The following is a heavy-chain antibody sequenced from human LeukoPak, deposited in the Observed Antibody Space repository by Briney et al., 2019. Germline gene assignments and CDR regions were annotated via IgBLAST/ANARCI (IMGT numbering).Heavy chain of an antibody. CDR1: GGSISSSSYY. CDR2: IYYSGST. Sequence: SETLSLTCTVSGGSISSSSYYWGWIRQPPGKGLEWIGSIYYSGSTYYNPSLKSRVTISVDTSKNQFSLKLSSVTAADTAVYYCARGHGSSWYRTFDYWGQGTLVTVSS. CDR3: ARGHGSSWYRTFDY. D-gene: IGHD6-13*01. V-gene: IGHV4-39*07. J-gene: IGHJ4*02.